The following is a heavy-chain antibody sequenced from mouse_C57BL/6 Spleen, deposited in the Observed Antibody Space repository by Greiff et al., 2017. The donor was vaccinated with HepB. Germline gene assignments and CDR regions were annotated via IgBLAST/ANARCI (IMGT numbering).Heavy chain of an antibody. V-gene: IGHV2-9-1*01. D-gene: IGHD1-1*01. CDR2: IWTGGGT. CDR3: ARNPHYYGSSYDENFDV. Sequence: VQRVESGPGLVAPSQSLSITCTVSGFSLTSYAISWVRQPPGKGLEWLGVIWTGGGTNYNSALKSRLSISKDNSKSQVFLKMNSLQTDDTARYYCARNPHYYGSSYDENFDVWGTGTTVTVSS. CDR1: GFSLTSYA. J-gene: IGHJ1*03.